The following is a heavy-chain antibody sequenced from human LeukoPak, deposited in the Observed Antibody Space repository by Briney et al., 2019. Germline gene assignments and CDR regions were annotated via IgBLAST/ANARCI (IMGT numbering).Heavy chain of an antibody. CDR2: IGTRGSTI. J-gene: IGHJ4*01. CDR3: ATPVRGPTSVVN. Sequence: GGSLRLSCTASGFTFSSFEMNWVRQAPGKGLEWVSYIGTRGSTIYYADSVQGRFTISRDNAKNSLYLQMNRLRAEDTAVYYCATPVRGPTSVVNWGQGTLVTVSS. CDR1: GFTFSSFE. D-gene: IGHD3-10*01. V-gene: IGHV3-48*03.